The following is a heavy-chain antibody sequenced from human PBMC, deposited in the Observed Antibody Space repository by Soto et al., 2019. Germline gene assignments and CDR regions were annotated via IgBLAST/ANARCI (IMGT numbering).Heavy chain of an antibody. V-gene: IGHV3-30*18. CDR3: AKERPRRAAAGPFDY. CDR2: ISYDGSNK. Sequence: PGGSLRLSCAASGFTFSSYGMHWVRQAPGKGLEWVAVISYDGSNKYYADSVKGRFTISRDNSKNTLYLQMNSLRAEDTAVYYCAKERPRRAAAGPFDYWGQGTLVTVSS. J-gene: IGHJ4*02. CDR1: GFTFSSYG. D-gene: IGHD6-13*01.